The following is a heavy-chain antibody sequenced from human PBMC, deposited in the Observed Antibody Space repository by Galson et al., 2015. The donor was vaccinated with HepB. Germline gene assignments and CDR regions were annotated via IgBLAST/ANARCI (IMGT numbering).Heavy chain of an antibody. CDR2: VNPNSGNT. CDR1: GYTFTSYD. J-gene: IGHJ6*02. V-gene: IGHV1-8*01. D-gene: IGHD2-2*01. Sequence: SCKASGYTFTSYDINWVRQATGQGLEWMGWVNPNSGNTGYAQKFQGRVTMTRNTSISTAYMELSSLRSEDTAVYYCARGYCSSTSCYEDYYYGMDVWGQGTTVTVSS. CDR3: ARGYCSSTSCYEDYYYGMDV.